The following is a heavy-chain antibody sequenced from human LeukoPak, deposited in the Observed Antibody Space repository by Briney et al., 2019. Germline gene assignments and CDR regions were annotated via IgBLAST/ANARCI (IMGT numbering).Heavy chain of an antibody. D-gene: IGHD2-2*01. J-gene: IGHJ4*02. CDR3: ARDANCSSTSRYYYFDY. Sequence: PSETLSLTCTVSGGSISSYYWSWIRQPAGKGLEWIGRIYTSGSTNYNPSLKSRVTTSVDTSKNQFSLKLSSVTAADTAVYYCARDANCSSTSRYYYFDYWGQGTLVTVSS. V-gene: IGHV4-4*07. CDR1: GGSISSYY. CDR2: IYTSGST.